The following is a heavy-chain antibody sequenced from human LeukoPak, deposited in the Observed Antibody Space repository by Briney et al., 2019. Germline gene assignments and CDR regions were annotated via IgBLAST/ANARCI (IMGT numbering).Heavy chain of an antibody. D-gene: IGHD3-22*01. J-gene: IGHJ5*02. V-gene: IGHV1-69*04. CDR1: GGTFSSYA. CDR2: IIPIPGIA. CDR3: ARIDSSGYENWFDP. Sequence: GSSVKVSCKASGGTFSSYAISWVRQALGQGLGWLGRIIPIPGIANYAQKFQGRVTITADKSTSTAYMELSSLRSEDTAVYYCARIDSSGYENWFDPWGQGTLVTVSS.